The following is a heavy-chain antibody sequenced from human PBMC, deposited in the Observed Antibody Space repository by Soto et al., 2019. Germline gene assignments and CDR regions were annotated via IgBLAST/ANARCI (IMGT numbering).Heavy chain of an antibody. V-gene: IGHV4-61*01. CDR2: IYYSGST. D-gene: IGHD4-17*01. J-gene: IGHJ5*02. CDR3: ARDFLGYGDYEANWFDP. CDR1: GGSVSSGSYY. Sequence: SETLSLTCTVSGGSVSSGSYYWSWIRQPPGKGLEWIGYIYYSGSTNYNPSLKSRVTISVDTSKNQFSLKLSSVTAADTAVYYCARDFLGYGDYEANWFDPWGQGTLVTVSS.